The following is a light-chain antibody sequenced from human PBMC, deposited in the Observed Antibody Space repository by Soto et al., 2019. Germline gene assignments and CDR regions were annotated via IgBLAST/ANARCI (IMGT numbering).Light chain of an antibody. V-gene: IGLV2-8*01. Sequence: QSVLTQPPSASGSPGQSVTISCTGTSSDVGAYNSVSWYQQHPGKAPRLMIYEVNKRPSGVPDRFSGSKSGNMASLTVSGLQAEDAADYDCNSQGGSNNFWLFGGGTKVTVL. J-gene: IGLJ3*02. CDR2: EVN. CDR1: SSDVGAYNS. CDR3: NSQGGSNNFWL.